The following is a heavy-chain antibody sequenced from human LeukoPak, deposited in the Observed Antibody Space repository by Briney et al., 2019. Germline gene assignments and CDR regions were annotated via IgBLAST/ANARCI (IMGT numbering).Heavy chain of an antibody. CDR3: TTVTLRPVGL. CDR1: GFTVRSDY. J-gene: IGHJ4*02. CDR2: IKSKSDGGTT. V-gene: IGHV3-15*05. Sequence: PGGSLRLSCAASGFTVRSDYMNWVRQAPGKGLEWVGRIKSKSDGGTTDYAAPVKGRFTISRDDSKNTLFLQVNSLKIEDTAVYYCTTVTLRPVGLWGQGTLVTVSS. D-gene: IGHD3-10*01.